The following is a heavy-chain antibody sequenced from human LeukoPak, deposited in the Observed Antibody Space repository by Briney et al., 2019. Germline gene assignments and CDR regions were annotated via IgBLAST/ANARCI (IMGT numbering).Heavy chain of an antibody. J-gene: IGHJ4*02. CDR1: GYTFTSYG. CDR2: ISAYNGNT. D-gene: IGHD2-2*01. CDR3: AREGYCTSTSCRFADY. V-gene: IGHV1-18*01. Sequence: ASLTVSCKASGYTFTSYGISWVRQAPGQGLEWMGWISAYNGNTNYAQKLQGRVTMTTDTSTTTAYMELRSLRSDDTAVYYCAREGYCTSTSCRFADYRGQGTLVTVSS.